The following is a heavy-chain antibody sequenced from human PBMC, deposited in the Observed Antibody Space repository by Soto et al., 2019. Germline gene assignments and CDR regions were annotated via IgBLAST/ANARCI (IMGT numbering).Heavy chain of an antibody. CDR1: GFTFNSYG. Sequence: QVKLVESGGGVVQPGRSLRLSCAASGFTFNSYGMHWVRQAPGKGLEWVAVIWFDGSNKYYAESVKGLFTISRDNSKNTLDLQMNSLRAEDTAVYYCARDRGTYCSCGGCYGNGSDVWGRGTTVTVSS. CDR3: ARDRGTYCSCGGCYGNGSDV. V-gene: IGHV3-33*01. J-gene: IGHJ6*02. D-gene: IGHD2-15*01. CDR2: IWFDGSNK.